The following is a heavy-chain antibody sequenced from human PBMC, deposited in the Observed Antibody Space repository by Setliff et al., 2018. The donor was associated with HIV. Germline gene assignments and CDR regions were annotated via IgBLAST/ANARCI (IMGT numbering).Heavy chain of an antibody. CDR2: ISRFFNTT. CDR3: ARGWGSPRDSQVRYISLDH. V-gene: IGHV1-69*01. Sequence: KVSCKASGDTYRNYAVNWVRQAPGQGLEWMGAISRFFNTTTYAHNFQGRVTITADESTSTGYMELRSLRSDDTAVYFCARGWGSPRDSQVRYISLDHWGQGSLVTVSS. D-gene: IGHD3-16*01. J-gene: IGHJ4*02. CDR1: GDTYRNYA.